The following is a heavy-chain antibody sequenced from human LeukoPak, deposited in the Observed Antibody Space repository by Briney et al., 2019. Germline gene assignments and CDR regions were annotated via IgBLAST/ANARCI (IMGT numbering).Heavy chain of an antibody. CDR2: ISYDGSNK. CDR1: GFTFSSYA. Sequence: GRSLRLSCAASGFTFSSYAIHWVRQAPGKGLEWVAVISYDGSNKYYADSVKGRFTISRDNSKNTLYLQMNSLRAEDTAVYYCARGLGYCSSTSCPYYYYGMDVWGKGTTVTVSS. J-gene: IGHJ6*04. D-gene: IGHD2-2*01. CDR3: ARGLGYCSSTSCPYYYYGMDV. V-gene: IGHV3-30*04.